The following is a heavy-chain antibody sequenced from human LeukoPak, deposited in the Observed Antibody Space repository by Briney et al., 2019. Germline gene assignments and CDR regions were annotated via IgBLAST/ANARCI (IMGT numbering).Heavy chain of an antibody. CDR3: AKDRGPYSSSWYFYFDY. V-gene: IGHV3-74*01. CDR2: INTDGSST. D-gene: IGHD6-13*01. J-gene: IGHJ4*02. Sequence: GGSLRLSCAASGFTFSSYWIHWVRQAPGKGLVWVSRINTDGSSTGYADSVKGRFTISRDNSKNTLYLQMNSLRAEDTAVYYCAKDRGPYSSSWYFYFDYWGQGTLVTVSS. CDR1: GFTFSSYW.